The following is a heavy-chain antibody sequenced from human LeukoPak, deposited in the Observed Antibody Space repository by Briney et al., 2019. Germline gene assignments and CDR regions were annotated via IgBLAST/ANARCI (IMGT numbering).Heavy chain of an antibody. CDR1: GFTVSSYS. CDR2: ISGSGGST. Sequence: GGSLRLSCAASGFTVSSYSMNWVRQAPGKGLEWVSAISGSGGSTYYADSVKGRFTISRDNSKNTLYLQMNSLRAEDTAVYYCAKVCRGRDGYNFWFDYWGQGTLVTVSS. D-gene: IGHD5-24*01. V-gene: IGHV3-23*01. J-gene: IGHJ4*02. CDR3: AKVCRGRDGYNFWFDY.